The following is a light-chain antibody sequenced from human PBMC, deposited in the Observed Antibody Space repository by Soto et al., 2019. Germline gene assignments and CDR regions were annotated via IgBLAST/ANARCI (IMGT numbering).Light chain of an antibody. J-gene: IGKJ1*01. CDR3: QQYYSYPLT. V-gene: IGKV1-8*01. Sequence: AIRMTQSPSSFSASTGDRVTITCRASQGISSYLAWYQQKPGKAPKLLIYAASTLQSGVPSRFSGSGSGTEFTLTISCLQSEDLATYCCQQYYSYPLTFGQGTKVEIK. CDR1: QGISSY. CDR2: AAS.